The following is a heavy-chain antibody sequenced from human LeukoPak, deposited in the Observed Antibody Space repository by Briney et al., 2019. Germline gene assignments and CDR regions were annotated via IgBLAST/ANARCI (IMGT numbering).Heavy chain of an antibody. CDR1: GYTFTSYY. J-gene: IGHJ5*02. CDR2: INPSGGST. CDR3: AGARGSFSWSRWESLP. Sequence: ASVKVSCKASGYTFTSYYMHWVRQAPGQGLEWMGIINPSGGSTSYAQKFQGRVTMTRDMSTSTVYMELSSLRSEDTAVYFCAGARGSFSWSRWESLPWGQGTLVTVSS. V-gene: IGHV1-46*01. D-gene: IGHD3-16*01.